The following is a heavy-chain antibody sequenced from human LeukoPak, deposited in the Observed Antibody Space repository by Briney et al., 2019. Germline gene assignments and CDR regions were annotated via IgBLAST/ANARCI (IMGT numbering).Heavy chain of an antibody. Sequence: GGSMRLSCEASGLPFSNHAINWGRHDPGKRLEWVLVTIGSGDNTYYADSVKGRLTISRDNSKNTLYLRMNSLRVEDTAVYYCAKVKMGGNHYFDYWGQGTLVTVSS. V-gene: IGHV3-23*01. CDR3: AKVKMGGNHYFDY. D-gene: IGHD1-14*01. CDR2: TIGSGDNT. J-gene: IGHJ4*02. CDR1: GLPFSNHA.